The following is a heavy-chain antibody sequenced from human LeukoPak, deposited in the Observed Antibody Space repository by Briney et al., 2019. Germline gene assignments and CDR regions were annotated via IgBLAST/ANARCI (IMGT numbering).Heavy chain of an antibody. J-gene: IGHJ3*02. V-gene: IGHV4-59*01. D-gene: IGHD6-13*01. Sequence: TSETLSLTCTVSGGSISSYYWSWIRQPPGKGLEWIGYIYYSGSTGYNPSLKSRVTISVDTSKNQFSLRLSSVTAADTATYYCARRNGYTKGGAFDIWGQGTMVTVSS. CDR3: ARRNGYTKGGAFDI. CDR1: GGSISSYY. CDR2: IYYSGST.